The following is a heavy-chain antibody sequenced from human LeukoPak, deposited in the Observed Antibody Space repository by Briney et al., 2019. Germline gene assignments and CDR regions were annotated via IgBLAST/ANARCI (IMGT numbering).Heavy chain of an antibody. V-gene: IGHV4-38-2*02. CDR3: AFQADSSGYYSGLGYY. Sequence: SETLSLTCTVSGYSISSGYYWGWIRQPPGKGLEWIGSIYHSGSTYYNPSLKGRVTISVDTSKNQFSLKLSSVTAADTAVYYCAFQADSSGYYSGLGYYWGQGTLVTVSS. J-gene: IGHJ4*02. CDR1: GYSISSGYY. CDR2: IYHSGST. D-gene: IGHD3-22*01.